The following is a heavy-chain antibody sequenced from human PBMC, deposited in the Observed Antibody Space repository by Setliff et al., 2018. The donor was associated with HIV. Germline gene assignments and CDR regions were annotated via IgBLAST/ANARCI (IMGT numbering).Heavy chain of an antibody. D-gene: IGHD1-26*01. V-gene: IGHV3-7*01. CDR3: AREVETN. CDR2: IQRDGSEK. J-gene: IGHJ4*02. CDR1: GFTFSNFW. Sequence: GGSLRLSCAASGFTFSNFWMGWVRQAPGKGLQWVANIQRDGSEKYYADSVKGRFTISRDNSKNTLYLQMNNLRAEDTAVYYCAREVETNWGQGTLVTVSS.